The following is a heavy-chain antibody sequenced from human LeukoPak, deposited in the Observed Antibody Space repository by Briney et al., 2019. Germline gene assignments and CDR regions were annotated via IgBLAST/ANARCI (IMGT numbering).Heavy chain of an antibody. CDR1: AYSFTSYW. V-gene: IGHV5-51*01. CDR3: ARRHGYSKGAFDI. D-gene: IGHD5-24*01. Sequence: GQSLKISCKGSAYSFTSYWIGWVRQIPGKGLEWMGIIYPGDSDTRYNPSFQGQVTISADTSSSTDYLQWSSLKAWDTAMYYCARRHGYSKGAFDIWGQGAMVTVSS. CDR2: IYPGDSDT. J-gene: IGHJ3*02.